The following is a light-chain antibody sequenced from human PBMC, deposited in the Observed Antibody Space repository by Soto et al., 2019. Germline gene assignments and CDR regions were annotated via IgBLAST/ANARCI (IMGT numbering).Light chain of an antibody. CDR3: QQYGSSPYT. CDR2: GAS. Sequence: EIVLTQSPGTLYLSPGERATLSCRASQSVSSGYLAWYQQKPGQAPRLLLFGASNRTTGIPDRFSGSGSGTDFTLTISRLEPEDLAVYSCQQYGSSPYTFGQGTKLEI. V-gene: IGKV3-20*01. CDR1: QSVSSGY. J-gene: IGKJ2*01.